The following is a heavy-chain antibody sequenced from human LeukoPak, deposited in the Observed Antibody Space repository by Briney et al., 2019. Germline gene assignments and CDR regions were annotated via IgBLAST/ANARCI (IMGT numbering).Heavy chain of an antibody. CDR1: GYTFTSYA. D-gene: IGHD3-16*02. V-gene: IGHV7-4-1*02. Sequence: ASVKVSCKASGYTFTSYAMNWVRQAPGQGLEWMGWINTNTGNPTYAQGFTGRFVFSLDTSVSTAYLQISSLKAEDTAVYYCARSIMITFGGVIVPYYFDYRGQGTLVTVSS. CDR3: ARSIMITFGGVIVPYYFDY. CDR2: INTNTGNP. J-gene: IGHJ4*02.